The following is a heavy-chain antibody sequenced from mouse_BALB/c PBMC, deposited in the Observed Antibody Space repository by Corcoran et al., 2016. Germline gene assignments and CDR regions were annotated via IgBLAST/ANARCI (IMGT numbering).Heavy chain of an antibody. Sequence: EVQLQQSGAELVRPGALVKLSCKASGFNIKDYYMHWVKQRPEQGLEWIGWIDPENGNTIYDPKFQGKASITADTSSNTAYLQLSSLTSEDTAVYYCASYGYYYAMDSWGQGTSVTVSS. CDR2: IDPENGNT. CDR3: ASYGYYYAMDS. V-gene: IGHV14-1*02. D-gene: IGHD2-2*01. CDR1: GFNIKDYY. J-gene: IGHJ4*01.